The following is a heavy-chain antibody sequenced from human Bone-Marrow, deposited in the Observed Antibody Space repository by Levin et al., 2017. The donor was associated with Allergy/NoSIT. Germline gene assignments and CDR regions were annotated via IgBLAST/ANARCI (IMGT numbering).Heavy chain of an antibody. V-gene: IGHV3-64*01. J-gene: IGHJ4*02. Sequence: GGSLRLSCAASGFIFSNYAMHWVRQAPGKGLEYVSVITRNGDTTHYANSVKGRFTISRDDSKNTMFLQMGSLRAEDTAVYFCARGERGYTDGYDYWGQGTLVTVSS. CDR3: ARGERGYTDGYDY. CDR2: ITRNGDTT. CDR1: GFIFSNYA. D-gene: IGHD5-18*01.